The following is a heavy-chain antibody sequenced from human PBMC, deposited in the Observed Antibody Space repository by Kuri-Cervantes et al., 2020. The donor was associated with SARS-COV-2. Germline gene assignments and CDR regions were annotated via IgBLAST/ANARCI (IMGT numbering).Heavy chain of an antibody. CDR1: GYSISSGYY. J-gene: IGHJ3*02. Sequence: SETLSLTCAVSGYSISSGYYWGWIRQPPGKGLEWIGSIYHSGSTYYNPSLKSRVTISVDTSKQQFSLMLSSVTAADTAVYYCARGYYDDDSGYSDAFDIWGQGTRVTVSS. CDR3: ARGYYDDDSGYSDAFDI. CDR2: IYHSGST. V-gene: IGHV4-38-2*01. D-gene: IGHD3-22*01.